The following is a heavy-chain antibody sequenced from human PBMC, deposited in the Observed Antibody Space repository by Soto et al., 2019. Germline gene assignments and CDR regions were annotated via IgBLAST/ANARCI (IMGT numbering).Heavy chain of an antibody. CDR3: ARMPATTPYFDY. V-gene: IGHV1-69*01. J-gene: IGHJ4*02. Sequence: QVQLVQSGAEVKKPGSSVKVSCKASGATFSSYPISGVRRAPGQGLEWMGGITPIFGTANSAQKSQGRVTITADESTSTAYMELSSLRSEDTAVYYCARMPATTPYFDYWGQGTLVTVSS. CDR2: ITPIFGTA. D-gene: IGHD5-12*01. CDR1: GATFSSYP.